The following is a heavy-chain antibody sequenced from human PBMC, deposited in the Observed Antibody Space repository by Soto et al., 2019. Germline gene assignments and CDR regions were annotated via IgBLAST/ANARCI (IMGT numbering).Heavy chain of an antibody. D-gene: IGHD1-26*01. CDR2: INGGGDYT. J-gene: IGHJ2*01. CDR1: GFTFSNYA. Sequence: EVQVLESGGGLVQPGGSLRLSCAASGFTFSNYAMSWVRQAPGKGLEWVSTINGGGDYTHYTDSVKGRFTISSDNSRNTLFLQMNSLRAEDTAVYYCAKNRGSGSYTNWNFDVWGRGTRVTVSS. V-gene: IGHV3-23*01. CDR3: AKNRGSGSYTNWNFDV.